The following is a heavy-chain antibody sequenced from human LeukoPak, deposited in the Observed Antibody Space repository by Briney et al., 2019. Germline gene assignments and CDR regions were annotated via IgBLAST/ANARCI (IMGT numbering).Heavy chain of an antibody. CDR3: AKDPTPYCSSTSCYFWFDP. D-gene: IGHD2-2*01. V-gene: IGHV3-21*04. CDR2: ISSSSRYI. J-gene: IGHJ5*02. Sequence: PGGSLRLSCAASGFTFSTHTMNWVRQAPGKGLEWVSSISSSSRYIYYADSVKGRFTISRDNAKNSLYLQMNSLRAEDTAVYYCAKDPTPYCSSTSCYFWFDPWGQGTLVTVSS. CDR1: GFTFSTHT.